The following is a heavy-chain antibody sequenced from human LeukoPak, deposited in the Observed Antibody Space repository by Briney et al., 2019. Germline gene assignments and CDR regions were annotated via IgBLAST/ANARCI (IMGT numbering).Heavy chain of an antibody. D-gene: IGHD6-19*01. CDR3: ARVRSGWYLGYFDY. J-gene: IGHJ4*02. CDR2: IYYSGST. Sequence: PSETLSLTCTVSGGSISSYYWSWIRQPPGQGLEWLGYIYYSGSTNYNPSLKSRVTISVDTSKNQFSLKLSSVTAADTAVYYCARVRSGWYLGYFDYWGQGTLVTVSS. V-gene: IGHV4-59*01. CDR1: GGSISSYY.